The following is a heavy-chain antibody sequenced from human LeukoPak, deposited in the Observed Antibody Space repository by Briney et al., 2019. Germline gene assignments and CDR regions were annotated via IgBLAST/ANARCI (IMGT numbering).Heavy chain of an antibody. J-gene: IGHJ4*02. CDR3: AAYYYDSSGYPLPFDY. CDR2: IIPIFGTA. V-gene: IGHV1-69*06. Sequence: SVKVSCKASGGTFSSYATSWVRQAPGQGLEWMGGIIPIFGTANYAQKFQGRVTITADKSTSTAYMELSSLRSEDTAVYYCAAYYYDSSGYPLPFDYWGQGTLVTVSS. D-gene: IGHD3-22*01. CDR1: GGTFSSYA.